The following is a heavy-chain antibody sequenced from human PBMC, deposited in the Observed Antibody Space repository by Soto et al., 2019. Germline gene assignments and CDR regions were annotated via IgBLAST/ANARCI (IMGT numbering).Heavy chain of an antibody. V-gene: IGHV1-69*01. D-gene: IGHD3-16*01. Sequence: QVQLVQSGAEVKKPGSSVKVSCKTSRDTFNKYAFNWGRQAPGQGLEWMGCIITIFSSRNYAEKFQGRVTITADDSTSTAYMELRSLRIEDTAVYYCARGETYLGVWGQGTTVTVSS. CDR1: RDTFNKYA. J-gene: IGHJ6*02. CDR2: IITIFSSR. CDR3: ARGETYLGV.